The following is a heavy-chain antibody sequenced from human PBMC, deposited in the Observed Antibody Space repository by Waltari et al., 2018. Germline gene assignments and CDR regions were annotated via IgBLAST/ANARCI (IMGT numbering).Heavy chain of an antibody. CDR3: ASHPIADWYFDL. J-gene: IGHJ2*01. CDR1: GFTFRSYW. D-gene: IGHD6-13*01. V-gene: IGHV3-7*01. Sequence: EVQLVESGGGLVQPGGSLRLSCAASGFTFRSYWMSWVRQAPGKGLEWVANIKQDGSEKYYVDSVKGRFTISRDNAKNSLYLQMNSLRAEDTAVYYCASHPIADWYFDLWGRGTLVTVSS. CDR2: IKQDGSEK.